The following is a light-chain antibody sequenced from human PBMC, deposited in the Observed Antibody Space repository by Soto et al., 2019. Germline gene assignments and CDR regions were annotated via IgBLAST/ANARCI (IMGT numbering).Light chain of an antibody. V-gene: IGKV3-20*01. J-gene: IGKJ1*01. CDR2: GTS. CDR1: RSVSDTL. Sequence: EIVMTQSPGTLSLSPGERATLSCRADRSVSDTLFTWFQQKPGQAPRLLIFGTSNRAPGIPDRFSGSGSGTDFTLTISRLEPDDFAVYYCQHYGDSSWTFGQGTKVEIK. CDR3: QHYGDSSWT.